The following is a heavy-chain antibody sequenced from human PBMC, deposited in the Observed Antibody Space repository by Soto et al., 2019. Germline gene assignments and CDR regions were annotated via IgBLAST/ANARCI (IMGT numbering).Heavy chain of an antibody. V-gene: IGHV3-33*01. J-gene: IGHJ4*02. D-gene: IGHD2-15*01. CDR3: ARGARYCSGGSCYSDY. CDR2: IWYDGSNK. Sequence: GSLRLSCAASGFTFSSYGMHWVRQAPGKGLEWVAVIWYDGSNKYYADSVKGRFTISRDNSKNTLYLQMNSLRAEDTAVYYCARGARYCSGGSCYSDYWGQGTLVTVSS. CDR1: GFTFSSYG.